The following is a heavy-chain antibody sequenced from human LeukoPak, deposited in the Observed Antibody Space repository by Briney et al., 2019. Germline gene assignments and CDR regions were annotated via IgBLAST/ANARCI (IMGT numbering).Heavy chain of an antibody. CDR2: ISSSSSYI. Sequence: GGSLRLSCAASGFTFSSYSMNWVRQAPGKGLEWVSSISSSSSYIYYADSVKGRFTISRDNAKNSLYLQMNSLRAEDTAVYYCAREVGARGNYFDYWGQGTLVTVSS. CDR3: AREVGARGNYFDY. J-gene: IGHJ4*02. D-gene: IGHD1-26*01. V-gene: IGHV3-21*01. CDR1: GFTFSSYS.